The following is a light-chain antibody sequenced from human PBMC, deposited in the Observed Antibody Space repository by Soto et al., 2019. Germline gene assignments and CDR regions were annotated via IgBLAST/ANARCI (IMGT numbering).Light chain of an antibody. J-gene: IGKJ5*01. Sequence: EMVMTQSPATLSVSPGESATLSFRASQSVSRKLGWYQQKPGQAPRLLSYGASTRATGIPERFSGSGSGTEFTLTISSLQSEDFAVYYWQQYNNWTTFGQGTRLEI. CDR3: QQYNNWTT. CDR2: GAS. CDR1: QSVSRK. V-gene: IGKV3D-15*01.